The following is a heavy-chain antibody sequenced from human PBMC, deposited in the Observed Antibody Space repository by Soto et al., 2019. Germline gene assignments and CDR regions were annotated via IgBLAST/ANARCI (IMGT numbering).Heavy chain of an antibody. CDR3: ARARYYGSGSYYQSYYYYSYMDV. D-gene: IGHD3-10*01. V-gene: IGHV1-69*02. Sequence: ASVKVSCKASGGTFSSYTISWVRQAPGQGLEWMGRIIPILGIANYAQKFQGRVTITADKSTSTAYMELSSLRSEDTAVYYCARARYYGSGSYYQSYYYYSYMDVWGKGTTVTVSS. CDR2: IIPILGIA. CDR1: GGTFSSYT. J-gene: IGHJ6*03.